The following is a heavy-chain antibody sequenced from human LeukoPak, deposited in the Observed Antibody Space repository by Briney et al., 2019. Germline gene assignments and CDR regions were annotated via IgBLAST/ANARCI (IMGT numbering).Heavy chain of an antibody. D-gene: IGHD2-15*01. V-gene: IGHV4-34*01. CDR1: GGSFSGYY. Sequence: SEALSLTCAVYGGSFSGYYWSWIRQPPGKGLEWIGEINHSGSTNYNPSLKSRVTISVDTSKNQFSLKLSSVTAADTAVYYCARDVGGGPWGQGTLVTVSS. CDR2: INHSGST. CDR3: ARDVGGGP. J-gene: IGHJ5*02.